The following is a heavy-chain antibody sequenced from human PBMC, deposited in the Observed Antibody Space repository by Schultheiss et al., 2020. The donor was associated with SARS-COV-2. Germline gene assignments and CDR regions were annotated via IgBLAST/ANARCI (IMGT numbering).Heavy chain of an antibody. D-gene: IGHD3-3*01. Sequence: SETLSLTCTVSGYSISSGYYWGWIRQPPGEGLEWIGEINHSGSTNYNPSLESRVTISVDTSKIQFSLKLSSVTAADTAVYYCARVRGGATFEAFCGMDVWGQGATVTISS. CDR1: GYSISSGYY. V-gene: IGHV4-38-2*02. CDR3: ARVRGGATFEAFCGMDV. CDR2: INHSGST. J-gene: IGHJ6*02.